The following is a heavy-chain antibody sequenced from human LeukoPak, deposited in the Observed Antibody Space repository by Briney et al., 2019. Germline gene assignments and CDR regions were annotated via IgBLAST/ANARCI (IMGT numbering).Heavy chain of an antibody. CDR3: ANSGYSNYYYYGMDV. CDR2: ISYDGSNK. D-gene: IGHD4-11*01. Sequence: GGSLRLSCAASGFTFSAFWMHWVRQAPGKGLEWVAVISYDGSNKYYADSVKGRFTISRDNSKNTLYLQMNSLRAEDTAVYYCANSGYSNYYYYGMDVWGQGTTVTVSS. V-gene: IGHV3-30*18. J-gene: IGHJ6*02. CDR1: GFTFSAFW.